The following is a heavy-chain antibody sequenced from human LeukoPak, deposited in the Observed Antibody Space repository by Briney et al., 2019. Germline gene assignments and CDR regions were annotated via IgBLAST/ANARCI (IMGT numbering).Heavy chain of an antibody. V-gene: IGHV1-18*01. J-gene: IGHJ4*02. CDR1: GYTFTSYG. D-gene: IGHD3-22*01. CDR2: ISAYNGNT. Sequence: ASVKVSCKASGYTFTSYGISWVRQAPGQGLEWMGWISAYNGNTNYAQKLQGRVTMTTDTSTSTAYMELRSLRSDETAVYYCARALDYYDSSGYYYVDWGQGTLVTVSS. CDR3: ARALDYYDSSGYYYVD.